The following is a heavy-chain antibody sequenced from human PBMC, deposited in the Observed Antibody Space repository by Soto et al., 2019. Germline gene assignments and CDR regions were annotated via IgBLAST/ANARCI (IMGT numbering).Heavy chain of an antibody. V-gene: IGHV3-30-3*01. J-gene: IGHJ6*02. D-gene: IGHD6-6*01. CDR2: ISYDGSNK. Sequence: LRLSCAASGFTFSSYAMHWVRQAPGKGLEWVAVISYDGSNKYYADSVKGRFTISRDNSKNTLYLQMNSLRAEDTAVYYCARGDSSSPGRYYYYGMDVWGQGTTVTVSS. CDR1: GFTFSSYA. CDR3: ARGDSSSPGRYYYYGMDV.